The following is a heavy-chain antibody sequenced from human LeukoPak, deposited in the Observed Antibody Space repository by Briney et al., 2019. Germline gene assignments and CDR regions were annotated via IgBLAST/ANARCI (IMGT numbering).Heavy chain of an antibody. CDR1: GGSISNYY. CDR3: AGYYYGSGSFDY. Sequence: SETLSLTCTVSGGSISNYYWSWIRQPPGKGLEWIGYIYYSGSTNYNPSLKSRVTISVDTSNNQFSLKLSSVTAADTAAYYCAGYYYGSGSFDYWGQGTLVTVSS. CDR2: IYYSGST. J-gene: IGHJ4*02. D-gene: IGHD3-10*01. V-gene: IGHV4-59*01.